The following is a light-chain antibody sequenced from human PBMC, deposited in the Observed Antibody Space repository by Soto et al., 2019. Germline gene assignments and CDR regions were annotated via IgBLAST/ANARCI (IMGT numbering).Light chain of an antibody. CDR2: EVS. CDR3: YSYRGYYTRV. CDR1: SSDVGGYNF. Sequence: QSVLTQPASVSGSRGQSITISWTGTSSDVGGYNFVSWYQQHPGRAPKLLIYEVSRRPSGVSNRFSGSKSGDTASLTISGLQAEDEADYYCYSYRGYYTRVFGTGTKV. J-gene: IGLJ1*01. V-gene: IGLV2-14*01.